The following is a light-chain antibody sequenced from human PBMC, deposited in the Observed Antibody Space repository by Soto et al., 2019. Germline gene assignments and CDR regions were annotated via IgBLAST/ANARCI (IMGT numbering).Light chain of an antibody. CDR3: YSYAGGSTYV. CDR2: EGS. Sequence: QSALTQPASVSGSPGQSITISCTGTSSGVGSYNLVSWYQQHPGKAPKLLIFEGSKRPSAVSNRFSGSKSDTTASLTISGLQAEDEADYYCYSYAGGSTYVFGTGTKLTVL. CDR1: SSGVGSYNL. V-gene: IGLV2-23*01. J-gene: IGLJ1*01.